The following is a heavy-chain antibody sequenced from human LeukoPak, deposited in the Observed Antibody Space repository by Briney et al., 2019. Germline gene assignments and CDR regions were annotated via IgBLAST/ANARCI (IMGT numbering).Heavy chain of an antibody. CDR2: INPNSGGT. D-gene: IGHD5-24*01. V-gene: IGHV1-2*02. Sequence: GASVKVSCKASGYTFTSYAMNWVRQAPGQGLEWMGWINPNSGGTNYAQKFQGRVTMTRDTSISTAYMELSRLRSDDTAVYYCARDLRAWLQSFGSFIWGQGTLVTVSS. CDR1: GYTFTSYA. J-gene: IGHJ4*02. CDR3: ARDLRAWLQSFGSFI.